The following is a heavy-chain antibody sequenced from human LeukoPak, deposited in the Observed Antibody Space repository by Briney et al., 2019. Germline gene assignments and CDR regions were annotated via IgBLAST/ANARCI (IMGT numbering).Heavy chain of an antibody. CDR1: GFPFIRYA. Sequence: GGSLRLSCSASGFPFIRYAMHWVRQAPGEGLEYVSAISSNGGSTYYADSVKGRFTISRDNSKNTLYLQMSSLRAEDTAVYYCVNTREYSGYLYDRWGQGTLVTVSS. J-gene: IGHJ4*02. D-gene: IGHD5-12*01. CDR3: VNTREYSGYLYDR. CDR2: ISSNGGST. V-gene: IGHV3-64D*06.